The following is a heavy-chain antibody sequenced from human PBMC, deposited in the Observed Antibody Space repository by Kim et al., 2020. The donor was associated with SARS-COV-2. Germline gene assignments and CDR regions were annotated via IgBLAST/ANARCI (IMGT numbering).Heavy chain of an antibody. V-gene: IGHV4-39*07. D-gene: IGHD6-6*01. Sequence: TSYTPSLKSRVTISVDTSKNQFSLKLSSGTAADTAVYYCARDRAYSSSGYWGQGTLVTVSS. J-gene: IGHJ4*02. CDR2: T. CDR3: ARDRAYSSSGY.